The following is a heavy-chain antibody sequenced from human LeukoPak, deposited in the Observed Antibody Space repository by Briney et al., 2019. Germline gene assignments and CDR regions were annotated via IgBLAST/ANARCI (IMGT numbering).Heavy chain of an antibody. J-gene: IGHJ4*02. CDR3: AAFITTKLDY. Sequence: GGSLRLSCAASGFTFSSYSMNWVRQAPGKGLEWVSSISSSSSYIYYADSVKGRFIISRDNSRNTLNLQMNNLRTEDTAFYYCAAFITTKLDYWGQGILVTVSS. V-gene: IGHV3-21*01. D-gene: IGHD3-22*01. CDR2: ISSSSSYI. CDR1: GFTFSSYS.